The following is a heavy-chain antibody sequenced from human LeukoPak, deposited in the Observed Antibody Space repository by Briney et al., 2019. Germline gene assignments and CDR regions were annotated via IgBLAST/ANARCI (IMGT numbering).Heavy chain of an antibody. J-gene: IGHJ5*02. D-gene: IGHD6-13*01. Sequence: GGSLRLSCAASGFTFSSYWMSWVRQAPGKGLEWVANIKQDGSEKYYVDSVKGRFTISRDNAKDSLYLQMNSLRAEDTAVYYCAKSGQEYSSSWFNGPWGQGTLVTVSS. CDR3: AKSGQEYSSSWFNGP. V-gene: IGHV3-7*03. CDR1: GFTFSSYW. CDR2: IKQDGSEK.